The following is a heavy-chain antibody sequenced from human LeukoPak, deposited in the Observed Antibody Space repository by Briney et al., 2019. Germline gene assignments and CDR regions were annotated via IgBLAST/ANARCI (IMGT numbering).Heavy chain of an antibody. CDR1: GGTFSSYA. CDR3: ARGCPLDWNYFDY. CDR2: IIPIFGTA. V-gene: IGHV1-69*13. Sequence: SVNVSCKASGGTFSSYAISWVRQAPGQGLEWMGGIIPIFGTANYAQKFQGRVTITADESTSTAYMELSSLRSEDTAVYFCARGCPLDWNYFDYWGQGTLVTVSS. D-gene: IGHD3/OR15-3a*01. J-gene: IGHJ4*02.